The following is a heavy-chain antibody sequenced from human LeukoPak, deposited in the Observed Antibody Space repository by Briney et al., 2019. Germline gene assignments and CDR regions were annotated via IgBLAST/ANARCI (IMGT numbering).Heavy chain of an antibody. CDR2: ISPGGEIP. J-gene: IGHJ4*02. Sequence: GGSLRLSCAASGFTFSIHGMNWVRQAPGKGLEWVSGISPGGEIPYYADSVKGRFTISRDNSKDTVSLQMHSLRSDDTAVYYCASGPDYDPFDYWGQGTLVTVSS. D-gene: IGHD3-3*01. V-gene: IGHV3-23*01. CDR3: ASGPDYDPFDY. CDR1: GFTFSIHG.